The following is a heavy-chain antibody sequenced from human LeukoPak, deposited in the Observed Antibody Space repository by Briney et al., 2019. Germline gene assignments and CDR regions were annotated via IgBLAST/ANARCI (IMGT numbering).Heavy chain of an antibody. V-gene: IGHV4-39*01. CDR2: FYYGGTT. Sequence: SETLSLTCTVSGGSLGPCYYWGWIRQPPGKGLEWIGTFYYGGTTFYSPSLKSRVTISGDTSKDQFSLKLSSVTAADTAVYYCARQSIAARGYYYYMDVWGKGTTVTVSS. CDR3: ARQSIAARGYYYYMDV. CDR1: GGSLGPCYY. J-gene: IGHJ6*03. D-gene: IGHD6-6*01.